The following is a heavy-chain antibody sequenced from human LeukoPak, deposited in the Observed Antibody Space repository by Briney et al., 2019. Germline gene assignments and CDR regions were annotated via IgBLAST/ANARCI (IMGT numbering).Heavy chain of an antibody. J-gene: IGHJ4*02. CDR2: IIPIFGTA. V-gene: IGHV1-69*01. Sequence: GSSVKVSCKASGGTFSSYAISWVRQAPGQGLEWMGGIIPIFGTANYAQKFQGRVTITADESTSTAYMELNSLRSEDTAVYYCATDSAGWYSGGFDYWGQGTLVTVSS. D-gene: IGHD6-19*01. CDR3: ATDSAGWYSGGFDY. CDR1: GGTFSSYA.